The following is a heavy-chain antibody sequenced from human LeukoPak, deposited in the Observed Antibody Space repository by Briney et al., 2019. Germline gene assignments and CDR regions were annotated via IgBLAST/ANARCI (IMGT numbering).Heavy chain of an antibody. CDR3: AREDTALLIAY. V-gene: IGHV3-33*01. D-gene: IGHD5-18*01. Sequence: GRSLRLSCAASGFTFSSYGMHWVRKAPGKGMEWVAIMWYDGSNKYYTDSVKGRFTISRDNSKNTLYLQMNSLRVEDTAVYYCAREDTALLIAYWGQGTLVTVSS. J-gene: IGHJ4*02. CDR2: MWYDGSNK. CDR1: GFTFSSYG.